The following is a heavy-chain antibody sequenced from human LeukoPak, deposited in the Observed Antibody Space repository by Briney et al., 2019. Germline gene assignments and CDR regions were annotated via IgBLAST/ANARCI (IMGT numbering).Heavy chain of an antibody. J-gene: IGHJ4*02. CDR3: ARVPFSRTFDY. V-gene: IGHV4-30-4*08. CDR2: IYYSGST. CDR1: GFTFSDYY. Sequence: LRLSCAASGFTFSDYYWSWIRQPPGKGLEWIGYIYYSGSTYYNPSLKGRVTISVDTSKNQFSLKLSSVTAADTAVYYCARVPFSRTFDYWGQGTLVTVSS. D-gene: IGHD6-6*01.